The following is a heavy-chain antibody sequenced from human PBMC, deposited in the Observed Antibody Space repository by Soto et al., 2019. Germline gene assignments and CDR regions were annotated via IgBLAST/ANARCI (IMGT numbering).Heavy chain of an antibody. J-gene: IGHJ6*02. Sequence: QVQLVESGGGVVQPGKSLRLSCAASGFTFNSYGMHWVRQAPGKGLEWVAVISYDGSNKYYADSVKGRFTFSRDNSKNTLYLQMTSLRADDTAVYYCAKDRSIAARGFYYGIDVWGQGTTVTVSS. D-gene: IGHD6-6*01. V-gene: IGHV3-30*18. CDR2: ISYDGSNK. CDR1: GFTFNSYG. CDR3: AKDRSIAARGFYYGIDV.